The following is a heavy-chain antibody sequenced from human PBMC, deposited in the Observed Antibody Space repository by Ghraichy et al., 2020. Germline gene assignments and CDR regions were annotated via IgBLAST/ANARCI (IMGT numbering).Heavy chain of an antibody. D-gene: IGHD2-2*01. CDR2: ISSSSSYI. CDR3: ARDREGTFVVVPAAYDI. V-gene: IGHV3-21*01. J-gene: IGHJ3*02. Sequence: GSLRLSCAASGFTFSSYSMNWVRQAPGKGLEWVSSISSSSSYIYYADSVKGRFTISRDNAKNSLYLQMNSLRAEDTAVYYCARDREGTFVVVPAAYDIWGQGTMVTVSS. CDR1: GFTFSSYS.